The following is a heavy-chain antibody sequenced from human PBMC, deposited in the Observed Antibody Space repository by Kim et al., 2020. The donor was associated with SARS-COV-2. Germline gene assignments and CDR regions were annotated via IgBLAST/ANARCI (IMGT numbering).Heavy chain of an antibody. Sequence: ASVKVSCKASGYTFTSYDINWVRQATGQGLEWMGWMNPNSGNTGYAQKFQGRVTMTRNTSISTAYMELSSLRSEDTAVYYCARVGVSYSSSWNWFDPWGQGTLVTVSS. D-gene: IGHD6-13*01. V-gene: IGHV1-8*01. CDR2: MNPNSGNT. CDR3: ARVGVSYSSSWNWFDP. CDR1: GYTFTSYD. J-gene: IGHJ5*02.